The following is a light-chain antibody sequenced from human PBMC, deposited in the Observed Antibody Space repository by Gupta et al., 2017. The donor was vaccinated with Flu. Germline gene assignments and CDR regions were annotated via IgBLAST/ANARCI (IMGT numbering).Light chain of an antibody. Sequence: QSVLTPPPSASGTPGQRVTISCSGSSSNIGGNPVNWYQQLPGTAPKLVIYSNFQRPSGVPDRFSGSKSGTSASLAISGLQPEDEADYYCAAWDDSLSSPVFGGGTKLTVL. CDR1: SSNIGGNP. J-gene: IGLJ3*02. CDR2: SNF. V-gene: IGLV1-44*01. CDR3: AAWDDSLSSPV.